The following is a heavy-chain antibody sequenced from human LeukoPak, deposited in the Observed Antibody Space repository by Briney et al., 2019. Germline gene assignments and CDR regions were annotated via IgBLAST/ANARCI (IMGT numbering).Heavy chain of an antibody. D-gene: IGHD6-6*01. V-gene: IGHV3-30*02. CDR1: GFPFSSSG. CDR3: ARSLTAREYFQH. CDR2: IHADGNSK. J-gene: IGHJ1*01. Sequence: PGGSLRLSCAASGFPFSSSGMHWVRQAPGKGLEWVTFIHADGNSKYYADSVEGRFTVSRDSPKNTLSLQMNSLRVEDTAVYYCARSLTAREYFQHWGQGTLVTVPS.